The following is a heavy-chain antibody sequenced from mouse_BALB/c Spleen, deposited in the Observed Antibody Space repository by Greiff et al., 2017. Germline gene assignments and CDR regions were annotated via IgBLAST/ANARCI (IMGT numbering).Heavy chain of an antibody. CDR1: GYTFTDYA. CDR3: ARSQFITTTWFAY. J-gene: IGHJ3*01. CDR2: ISTYYGDA. V-gene: IGHV1S137*01. Sequence: QVQLQQSGAELVRPGVSVKISCKGSGYTFTDYAMHWVKQSHAKSLEWIGVISTYYGDASYNQKFKGKATMTVDKSSSTAYMELARLTSEDSAIYYCARSQFITTTWFAYWGQGTLVTVSA. D-gene: IGHD1-2*01.